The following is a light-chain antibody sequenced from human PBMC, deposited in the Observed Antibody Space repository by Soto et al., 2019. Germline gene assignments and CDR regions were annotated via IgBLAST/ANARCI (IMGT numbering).Light chain of an antibody. CDR3: QQRNNWPRST. J-gene: IGKJ5*01. V-gene: IGKV3-15*01. Sequence: EIVMTQSPATLSVSPGERAPLSCRASQSVSSNLAWYQQQPGQAPRLLLYGASTRATGIPARFSGSGSGTDFSLTISSLEPEDFAVYYCQQRNNWPRSTFGQGTRLEIK. CDR1: QSVSSN. CDR2: GAS.